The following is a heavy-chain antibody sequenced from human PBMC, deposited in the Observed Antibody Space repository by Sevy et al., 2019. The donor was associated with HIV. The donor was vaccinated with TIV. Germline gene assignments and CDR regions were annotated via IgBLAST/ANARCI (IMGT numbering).Heavy chain of an antibody. V-gene: IGHV4-59*01. CDR3: ARGSLGYSSSWYDY. Sequence: SETLSLTCTVSGGSISSYYWSWIRQPPGKGLEWIGYIYYSGSTNYNPSLKSRVTISVDTSKNQFSLKLSSVTAADTAVYYCARGSLGYSSSWYDYWGQGTLVTISS. J-gene: IGHJ4*02. D-gene: IGHD6-13*01. CDR2: IYYSGST. CDR1: GGSISSYY.